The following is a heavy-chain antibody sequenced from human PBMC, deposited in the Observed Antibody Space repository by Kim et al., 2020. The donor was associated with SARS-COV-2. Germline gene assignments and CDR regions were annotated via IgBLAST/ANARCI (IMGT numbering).Heavy chain of an antibody. D-gene: IGHD3-9*01. Sequence: ASVKVSCKASGYTFTSYGISWVRQAPGQGLEWMGWISAYNGNTNYAQKLQGRVTMTTDTSTSTAYMELRSLRSDDTAVYYCARTSLDLRYFDWLTVTYYYYDMDVWGKGTTVTVSS. CDR1: GYTFTSYG. V-gene: IGHV1-18*01. J-gene: IGHJ6*03. CDR3: ARTSLDLRYFDWLTVTYYYYDMDV. CDR2: ISAYNGNT.